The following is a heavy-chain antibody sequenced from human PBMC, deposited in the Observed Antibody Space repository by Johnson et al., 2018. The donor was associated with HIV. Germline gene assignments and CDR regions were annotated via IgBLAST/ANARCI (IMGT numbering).Heavy chain of an antibody. J-gene: IGHJ3*02. CDR3: AREDHYYDAFDI. CDR2: ISYDGSNK. D-gene: IGHD3-10*01. V-gene: IGHV3-30*14. CDR1: GFTFSSYA. Sequence: QVQLVESGGGLVQPGRSLRLSCAASGFTFSSYAMHLVRQAPGKGLEWVAVISYDGSNKYYADSVKGRFTISRENAKNSLYLQMNSLRAGDTAVYYCAREDHYYDAFDIWGQGTMVTVSS.